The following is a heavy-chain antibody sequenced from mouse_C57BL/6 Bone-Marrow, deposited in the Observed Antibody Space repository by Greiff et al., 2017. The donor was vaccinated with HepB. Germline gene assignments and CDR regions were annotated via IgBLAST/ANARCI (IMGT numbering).Heavy chain of an antibody. CDR2: ISDGGSYT. D-gene: IGHD2-3*01. V-gene: IGHV5-4*01. Sequence: EVKLVESGGGLVKPGGSLKLSCAASGFTFSSYAMSWVRQTPEKRLEWVATISDGGSYTYYPDNVKGRVTISRDNAKNNLYLQMSHLKSEDTAMYYCAREGGDGYPDYWGQGTTLTVSS. CDR1: GFTFSSYA. CDR3: AREGGDGYPDY. J-gene: IGHJ2*01.